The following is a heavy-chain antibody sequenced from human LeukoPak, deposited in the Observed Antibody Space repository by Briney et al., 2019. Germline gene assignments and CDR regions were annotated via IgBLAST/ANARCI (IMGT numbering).Heavy chain of an antibody. V-gene: IGHV3-21*01. Sequence: PGGSLRLSCAASGFTFSSYSMNWVRQAPGKGLEWVSSISSSSSYIYYADSVKGRFTISRDNAKNSLYLQMNSLRAEDTAVYYCARGCSSTNCYGAFDIWGQGTMATVSS. CDR1: GFTFSSYS. J-gene: IGHJ3*02. CDR2: ISSSSSYI. CDR3: ARGCSSTNCYGAFDI. D-gene: IGHD2-2*01.